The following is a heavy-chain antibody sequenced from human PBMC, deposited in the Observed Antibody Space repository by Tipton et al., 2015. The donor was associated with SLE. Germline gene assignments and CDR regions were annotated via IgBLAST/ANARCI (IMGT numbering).Heavy chain of an antibody. V-gene: IGHV3-7*01. CDR2: IRQDGSEK. J-gene: IGHJ3*02. CDR1: GFTFSSYW. CDR3: ARREFFWSGDITIDI. D-gene: IGHD3-3*01. Sequence: SLRLSCAASGFTFSSYWMSWVRQAPGKGLEWVANIRQDGSEKYYVDSVRGRFTISRDNAKNSLFLHMNSLRAEDTAVYYCARREFFWSGDITIDIWGQGTMVTVSS.